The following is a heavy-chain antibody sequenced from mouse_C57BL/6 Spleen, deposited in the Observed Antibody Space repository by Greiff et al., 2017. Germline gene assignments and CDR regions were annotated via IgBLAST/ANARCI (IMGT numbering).Heavy chain of an antibody. Sequence: QLQLQQPGAELVKSGASVKLSCKASGYTFTSYWMHWVKQRPGQGLEWIGMIHPNSGSTNYNEKFKSKATLTVDKSSSTAYMQLSSLTSEDSAVYYCARVYELFDYWGQGTTLTVSS. CDR1: GYTFTSYW. D-gene: IGHD2-3*01. CDR3: ARVYELFDY. J-gene: IGHJ2*01. CDR2: IHPNSGST. V-gene: IGHV1-64*01.